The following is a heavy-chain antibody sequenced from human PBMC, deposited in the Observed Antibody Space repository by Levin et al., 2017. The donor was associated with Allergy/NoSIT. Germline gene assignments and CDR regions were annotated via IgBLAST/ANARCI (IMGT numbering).Heavy chain of an antibody. CDR1: GFMFSDYY. CDR2: TRNKARSYTT. CDR3: ARVDYRSYYYVDY. Sequence: GGSLRLSCAASGFMFSDYYIDWVRQAPGKGLEWVGRTRNKARSYTTEYAASVRGRFTISRDDSNNSLYLQMNSLKTEDTAVYYCARVDYRSYYYVDYWGQGTLVAVSS. V-gene: IGHV3-72*01. D-gene: IGHD4/OR15-4a*01. J-gene: IGHJ4*02.